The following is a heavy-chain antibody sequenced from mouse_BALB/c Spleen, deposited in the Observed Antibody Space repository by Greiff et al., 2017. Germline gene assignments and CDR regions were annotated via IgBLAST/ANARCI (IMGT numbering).Heavy chain of an antibody. CDR3: ARWGLRRGDAMDY. CDR2: ISDGGSYT. CDR1: GFTFSDYY. V-gene: IGHV5-4*02. J-gene: IGHJ4*01. Sequence: EVKLVESGGGLVKPGGSLKLSCAASGFTFSDYYMYWVRQTPEKRLEWVATISDGGSYTYYPDSVKGRFTISRDNAKNNLYLQMSSLKSEDTAMYYCARWGLRRGDAMDYWGQGTSVTVSS. D-gene: IGHD2-2*01.